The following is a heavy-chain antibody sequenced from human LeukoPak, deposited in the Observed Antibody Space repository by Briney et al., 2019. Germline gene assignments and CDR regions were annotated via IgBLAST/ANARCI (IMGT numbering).Heavy chain of an antibody. V-gene: IGHV4-4*09. CDR3: ARHRRYYYDRGGWIDP. Sequence: KPSETLSLTCTVSGVSISSYYWSWIRQPPGKGLEWIGYIYTSGSTNYNPSLKSRVTISVDTSKKQFSLMRSSMTAADTAVYYCARHRRYYYDRGGWIDPWGQGTLVTVSS. CDR1: GVSISSYY. D-gene: IGHD3-22*01. J-gene: IGHJ5*02. CDR2: IYTSGST.